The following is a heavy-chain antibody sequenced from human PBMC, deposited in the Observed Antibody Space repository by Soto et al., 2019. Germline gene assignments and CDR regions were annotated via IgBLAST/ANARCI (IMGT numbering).Heavy chain of an antibody. CDR2: IKSKGGGETT. CDR3: THGLALPANDAFDI. Sequence: EGQLVESGGGLVEPGGSLRLSCAASGFNFNIAWMNWVRQAPGKGLEWLGRIKSKGGGETTDYAAFVKGRFTISRHDSKKTLYLQMNSLESEDTAVYYCTHGLALPANDAFDIWGQGTMVTVSS. CDR1: GFNFNIAW. D-gene: IGHD6-19*01. J-gene: IGHJ3*02. V-gene: IGHV3-15*01.